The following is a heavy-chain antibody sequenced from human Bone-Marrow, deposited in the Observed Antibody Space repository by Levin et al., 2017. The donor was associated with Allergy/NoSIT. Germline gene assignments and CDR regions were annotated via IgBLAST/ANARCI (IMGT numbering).Heavy chain of an antibody. CDR1: GFTFTSYT. V-gene: IGHV3-23*01. CDR2: VSGFAAAT. CDR3: AKSTYSAYDPIDF. Sequence: GGSLRLSCAASGFTFTSYTMKWVRQSPGKGLEWVAAVSGFAAATYYSDSVKGRFTISRDNSKNTLYLQMNSLRAEDTAVYYCAKSTYSAYDPIDFWGRGTQVTVSS. D-gene: IGHD5-12*01. J-gene: IGHJ4*02.